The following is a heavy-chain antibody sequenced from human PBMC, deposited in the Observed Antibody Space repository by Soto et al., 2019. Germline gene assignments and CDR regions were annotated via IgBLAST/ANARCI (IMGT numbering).Heavy chain of an antibody. CDR2: INPSGGT. Sequence: SETLSLTCGVYGGSLSGYYWTWIRQPPGKGLEWIGEINPSGGTKYNPSLKSRVSISVDTSKDHFSLKLSSVTAADTAVYYCARGDAYSNYPARWGQGTLVTVSS. D-gene: IGHD4-4*01. CDR3: ARGDAYSNYPAR. J-gene: IGHJ4*02. V-gene: IGHV4-34*01. CDR1: GGSLSGYY.